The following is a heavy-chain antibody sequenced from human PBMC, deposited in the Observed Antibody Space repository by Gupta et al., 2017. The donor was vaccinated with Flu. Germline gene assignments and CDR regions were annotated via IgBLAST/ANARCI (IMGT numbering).Heavy chain of an antibody. CDR3: ARHQGVYCSGGNCALQRPNAFDI. CDR1: GASISSYY. J-gene: IGHJ3*02. Sequence: QVQLQESGPGLVKPSETLSLTCTVSGASISSYYWSWIRQPPGKGLEWIGYIYFSGSTNYNPSLKSRVTISIDTSKNQLSLKLSSVTAADTAVYYCARHQGVYCSGGNCALQRPNAFDIWGQGTMVTVSS. V-gene: IGHV4-59*08. D-gene: IGHD2-15*01. CDR2: IYFSGST.